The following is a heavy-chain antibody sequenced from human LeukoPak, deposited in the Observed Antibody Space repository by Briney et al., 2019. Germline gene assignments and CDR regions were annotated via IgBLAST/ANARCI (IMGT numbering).Heavy chain of an antibody. D-gene: IGHD6-13*01. J-gene: IGHJ6*03. CDR3: ASLSSSWYNNYYYMDV. V-gene: IGHV1-18*01. CDR2: ISAYNGNT. Sequence: ASVKVSCKASGYTFTSYGISWVRQAPGQGLEWMGWISAYNGNTNYAQKLQGRVTMTTDTSTSTAYMELRSLRSDDTAVYCCASLSSSWYNNYYYMDVWGKGTTVTVSS. CDR1: GYTFTSYG.